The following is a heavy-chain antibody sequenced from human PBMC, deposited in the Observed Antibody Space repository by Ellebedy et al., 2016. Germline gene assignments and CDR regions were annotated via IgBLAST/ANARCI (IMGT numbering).Heavy chain of an antibody. CDR3: ARESRPMVRGPGAFDP. J-gene: IGHJ5*02. CDR1: GGSISTYY. CDR2: IYYTGST. D-gene: IGHD3-10*01. Sequence: SETLSLXXTLSGGSISTYYWSWIRQSPGKRLEWIGSIYYTGSTNYNPSLKSRVTISLDTSKNQFSLKLTSVTAADTAVYYCARESRPMVRGPGAFDPWGQGTLVTVSS. V-gene: IGHV4-59*01.